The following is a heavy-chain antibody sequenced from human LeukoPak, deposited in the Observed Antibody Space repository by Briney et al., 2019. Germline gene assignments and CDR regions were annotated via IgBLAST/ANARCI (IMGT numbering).Heavy chain of an antibody. CDR2: IYYSGST. D-gene: IGHD6-13*01. CDR3: ARHGRGAARFDY. V-gene: IGHV4-59*08. CDR1: GGSISDYY. J-gene: IGHJ4*02. Sequence: SETLSLTCTVSGGSISDYYWSWIRPPPGKGLEWIGYIYYSGSTNYNPSLKSRVTISVDTSENQFSLKVSSVTAADTAVYYCARHGRGAARFDYWGQGALVTVSS.